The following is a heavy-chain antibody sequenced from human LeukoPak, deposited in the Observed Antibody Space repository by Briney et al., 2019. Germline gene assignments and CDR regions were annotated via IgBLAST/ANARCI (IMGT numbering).Heavy chain of an antibody. CDR2: INPNSGGT. J-gene: IGHJ4*02. Sequence: ASVEVSCKASGYTFTGYYMHWVRQAPGQGLEWMGWINPNSGGTNYAQKFQGRVTMTRDTSISTAYMELSRLRSDDTAVYYCARALWFGELFLRYYFDYWGQGTLVTVSS. V-gene: IGHV1-2*02. CDR1: GYTFTGYY. D-gene: IGHD3-10*01. CDR3: ARALWFGELFLRYYFDY.